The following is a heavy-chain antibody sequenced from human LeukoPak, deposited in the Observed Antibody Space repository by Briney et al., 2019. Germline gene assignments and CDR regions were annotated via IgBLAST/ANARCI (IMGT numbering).Heavy chain of an antibody. V-gene: IGHV4-34*01. D-gene: IGHD3-10*01. CDR2: INHSGST. Sequence: SETLSLTCAVYSESFSDYYWSWIRQPPGKGLEWIGEINHSGSTNYNPSLTSRVTISVDTSKKQFSMKLTSVTAADTAVYYSARVTGYSDPSTRFGLDYWGQGTLVTVSS. J-gene: IGHJ4*02. CDR1: SESFSDYY. CDR3: ARVTGYSDPSTRFGLDY.